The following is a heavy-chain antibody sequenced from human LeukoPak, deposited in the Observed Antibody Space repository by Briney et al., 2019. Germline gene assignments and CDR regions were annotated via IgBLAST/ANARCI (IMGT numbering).Heavy chain of an antibody. CDR1: GGSISSSSYY. Sequence: SETLSLTCTVSGGSISSSSYYWGWIRQPPGKGLEWIGSIYYSGSTYYNPSLKSRVTISVDTSKNQFSLKLSSVTAADTAVYYCARSDCSSTSCYFASDAFDIWGQGTMVTVSS. D-gene: IGHD2-2*01. CDR3: ARSDCSSTSCYFASDAFDI. V-gene: IGHV4-39*07. CDR2: IYYSGST. J-gene: IGHJ3*02.